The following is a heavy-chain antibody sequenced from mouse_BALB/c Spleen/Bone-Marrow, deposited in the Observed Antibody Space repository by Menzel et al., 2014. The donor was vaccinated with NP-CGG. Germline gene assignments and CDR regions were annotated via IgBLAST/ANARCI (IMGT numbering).Heavy chain of an antibody. V-gene: IGHV1-62-2*01. D-gene: IGHD2-12*01. Sequence: QVQLQQSGAELVKPGASVKLSCKASGYTFXEYIIHWIKQRSGQGLEWIGWFFPGSGSIKYNEKFKDKATLTADKSSSTVYMELCRLTSEDSAVYFCARHEDLDIRRRLGAMDYWGQGTSVTVSS. CDR1: GYTFXEYI. CDR3: ARHEDLDIRRRLGAMDY. CDR2: FFPGSGSI. J-gene: IGHJ4*01.